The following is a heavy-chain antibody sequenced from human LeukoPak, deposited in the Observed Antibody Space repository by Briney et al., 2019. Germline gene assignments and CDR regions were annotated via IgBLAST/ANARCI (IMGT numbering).Heavy chain of an antibody. CDR2: ISAYNGNT. V-gene: IGHV1-18*01. J-gene: IGHJ6*03. CDR1: GYTFTSYG. CDR3: ARDVAYSSGTWYYYYYYMDV. Sequence: GASVKVSCKASGYTFTSYGISWVRQAPGQGLEWMGWISAYNGNTNYAQKLQGRVTMTTDTSTSTAYMELRSLRSDDTAVDYCARDVAYSSGTWYYYYYYMDVWGKGTTVTVSS. D-gene: IGHD6-19*01.